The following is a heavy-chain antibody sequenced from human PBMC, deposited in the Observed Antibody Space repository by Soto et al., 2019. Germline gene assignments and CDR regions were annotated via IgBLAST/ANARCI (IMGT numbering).Heavy chain of an antibody. Sequence: EVQLVESGGGLVQPGGSLRLSCAASGLAFSSYSMNWVRQAPGKGLEWVSYISYSSNTIYYADSVKGRFTISRDKARNSLYLHMSSLRDEDTAVYYCAGETLYSGSPGVCNGMDVWGQGTTVPVSS. CDR2: ISYSSNTI. D-gene: IGHD2-8*01. CDR1: GLAFSSYS. CDR3: AGETLYSGSPGVCNGMDV. V-gene: IGHV3-48*02. J-gene: IGHJ6*02.